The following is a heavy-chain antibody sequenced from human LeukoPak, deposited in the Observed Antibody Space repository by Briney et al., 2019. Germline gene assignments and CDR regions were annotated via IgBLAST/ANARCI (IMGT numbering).Heavy chain of an antibody. J-gene: IGHJ6*02. D-gene: IGHD5-18*01. CDR3: ARDLGTAMVPGYYYGMDV. CDR2: ISSSSSTI. V-gene: IGHV3-48*02. Sequence: PGGSLRLSCAASGFTFSSYSMNWVRQAPGKGLEWVSYISSSSSTIYYADSVKGRLTISRDNAKNSLYLQMNSLRDEDTAVYYCARDLGTAMVPGYYYGMDVWGQGTTVTVSS. CDR1: GFTFSSYS.